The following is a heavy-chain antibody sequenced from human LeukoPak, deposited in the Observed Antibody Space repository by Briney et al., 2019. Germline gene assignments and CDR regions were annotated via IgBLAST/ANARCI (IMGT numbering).Heavy chain of an antibody. Sequence: PGGSLRLSCAASGFTFSTYWMSWVRQAPGKGLEWVANINQDGSQKYYVDSVKGRFTISRDNAKNSLYLQMNSLRAEDTAVYYCARDNPRSYYYYMDVWGKGTTVTVSS. V-gene: IGHV3-7*01. CDR1: GFTFSTYW. D-gene: IGHD1-14*01. J-gene: IGHJ6*03. CDR2: INQDGSQK. CDR3: ARDNPRSYYYYMDV.